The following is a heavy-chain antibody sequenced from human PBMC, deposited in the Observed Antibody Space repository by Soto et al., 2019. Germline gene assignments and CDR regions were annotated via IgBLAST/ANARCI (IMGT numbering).Heavy chain of an antibody. V-gene: IGHV3-74*01. Sequence: PGGSLRLSCAASGFTFSSYWMHWVRQAPGKGLVWVSRINSDGSSISYADSVKGRFTISRDNAKNTLYLQMNSLRVEDTAVYYCARETGYSSGWRQDYWGXGTLVTVSS. CDR2: INSDGSSI. J-gene: IGHJ4*02. D-gene: IGHD6-19*01. CDR1: GFTFSSYW. CDR3: ARETGYSSGWRQDY.